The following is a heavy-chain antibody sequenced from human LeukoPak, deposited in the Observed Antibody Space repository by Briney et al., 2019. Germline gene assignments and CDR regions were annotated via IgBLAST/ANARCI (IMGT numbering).Heavy chain of an antibody. CDR2: MKQDGGEK. CDR3: ARNLHDY. CDR1: GFTFSKYW. V-gene: IGHV3-7*01. Sequence: GGSLRLSCAASGFTFSKYWMSWVRQAPGKGLEWVANMKQDGGEKYYVDSVKGRFTISRGNAKNSLYLQMNSLRGEDTAVYYCARNLHDYWGQGTLVTVSS. J-gene: IGHJ4*02.